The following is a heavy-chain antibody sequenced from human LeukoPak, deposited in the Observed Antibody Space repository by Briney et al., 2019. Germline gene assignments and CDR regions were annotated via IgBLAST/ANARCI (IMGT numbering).Heavy chain of an antibody. Sequence: ASVKVSCKASGYAFSNYAISWVRQAPGQGLEWMGWISTYNGNTNYAQKLQGRVTMTTDTSTSTAYMELRSLRSDDTAVYYCARSRYNWNPRPDQAFDIWGQGTMVTVSS. D-gene: IGHD1-1*01. V-gene: IGHV1-18*01. CDR1: GYAFSNYA. CDR3: ARSRYNWNPRPDQAFDI. J-gene: IGHJ3*02. CDR2: ISTYNGNT.